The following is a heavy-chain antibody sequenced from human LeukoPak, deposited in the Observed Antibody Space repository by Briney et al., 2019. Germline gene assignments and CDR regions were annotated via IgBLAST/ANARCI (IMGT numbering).Heavy chain of an antibody. CDR2: ISAYNGNT. J-gene: IGHJ4*02. Sequence: GASVKVSCKASGYTFTGYYMHWVRQAPGQGLEWMGWISAYNGNTNYAQKLQGRVTMTTDTSTSTAYMELRSLRSDDTAVYYCARVLLRSPKDYFDYWGQGTLVTVSS. CDR3: ARVLLRSPKDYFDY. CDR1: GYTFTGYY. D-gene: IGHD3-10*01. V-gene: IGHV1-18*04.